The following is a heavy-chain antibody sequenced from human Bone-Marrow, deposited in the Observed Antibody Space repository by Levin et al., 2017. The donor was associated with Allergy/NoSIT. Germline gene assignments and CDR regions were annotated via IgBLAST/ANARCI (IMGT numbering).Heavy chain of an antibody. CDR2: TYYRWKWYN. J-gene: IGHJ3*02. CDR3: ARGRNNAFDI. Sequence: SETLSLTCAISGDSLSSNGVAWNWIRQSPSRGLEWLGRTYYRWKWYNDYAPSVKSRISVNPDTSKSQFSLQSNSVIPEDTAVYYCARGRNNAFDIWGQGTIVTVSS. D-gene: IGHD1-14*01. V-gene: IGHV6-1*01. CDR1: GDSLSSNGVA.